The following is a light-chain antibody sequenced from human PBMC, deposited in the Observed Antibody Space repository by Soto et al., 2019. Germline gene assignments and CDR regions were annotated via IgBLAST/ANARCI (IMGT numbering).Light chain of an antibody. J-gene: IGLJ7*01. V-gene: IGLV2-11*01. CDR2: DVT. CDR3: CSYAGSSSAM. Sequence: QSVLTQPRSVSGSPRQSVTISCTGTSSDVGAYDFVSWYQQHPGKAPQLMIYDVTKRPSGVPDRFSGSKSGNTASLTISGLQAEDEADYYCCSYAGSSSAMFGGGTQLTVL. CDR1: SSDVGAYDF.